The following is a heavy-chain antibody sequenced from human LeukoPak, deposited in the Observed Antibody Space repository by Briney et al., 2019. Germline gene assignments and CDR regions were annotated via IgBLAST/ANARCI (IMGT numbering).Heavy chain of an antibody. Sequence: GGSLRLSYAVSGFTFSNSGMHWVRQGPGKGLEWVAFISYDGSNKYYADSVKGRFTVSRDNSKNTLFLQMNSLRAEDTAVFYCAKDGWMGSGHLSYWGQGTLVTVSS. V-gene: IGHV3-30*18. D-gene: IGHD2-15*01. J-gene: IGHJ4*02. CDR2: ISYDGSNK. CDR1: GFTFSNSG. CDR3: AKDGWMGSGHLSY.